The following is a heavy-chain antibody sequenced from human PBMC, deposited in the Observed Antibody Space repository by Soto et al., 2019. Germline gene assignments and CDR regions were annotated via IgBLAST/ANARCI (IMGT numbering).Heavy chain of an antibody. CDR2: ISGGGSST. CDR3: AKDFYCGSYYYGRDV. Sequence: EMQLLESGGDLVQPGGSLRLSCAASGFSFSSYTMIWVRQAPGKGLQWVSAISGGGSSTYYADSVKGRFTLSRDNSKNTMYLQMTSIRAEYTAIYYFAKDFYCGSYYYGRDVLGQGTMVTVSS. J-gene: IGHJ6*02. V-gene: IGHV3-23*01. D-gene: IGHD1-26*01. CDR1: GFSFSSYT.